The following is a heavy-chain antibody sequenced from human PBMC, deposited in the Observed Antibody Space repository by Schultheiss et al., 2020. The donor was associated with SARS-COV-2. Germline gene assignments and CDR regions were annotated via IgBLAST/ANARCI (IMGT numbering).Heavy chain of an antibody. CDR2: IYTSGST. D-gene: IGHD4-11*01. Sequence: SETLSLTCTVSGGSISSGDYYWSWIRQPPGKGLEWIGRIYTSGSTNYNPSLKSRVTISVDTSKNQFSLKLSSVTAADTAVYYCARIAKNTPYSNYGYYYYYGMDVWGQGTTVTVSS. V-gene: IGHV4-61*02. CDR3: ARIAKNTPYSNYGYYYYYGMDV. CDR1: GGSISSGDYY. J-gene: IGHJ6*02.